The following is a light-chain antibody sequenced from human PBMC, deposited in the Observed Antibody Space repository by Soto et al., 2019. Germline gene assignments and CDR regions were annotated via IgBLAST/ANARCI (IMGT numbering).Light chain of an antibody. Sequence: DIHMTQSPSTLSASVGDRVTITCRASQSISSWLAWYQQKPGKAPKLLIYKASSLESGVPSRFSGSGSGTEFTLTISSLQPDDFATYYCQQYNSYSPWTFGQGTKVEIK. CDR1: QSISSW. V-gene: IGKV1-5*03. CDR2: KAS. CDR3: QQYNSYSPWT. J-gene: IGKJ1*01.